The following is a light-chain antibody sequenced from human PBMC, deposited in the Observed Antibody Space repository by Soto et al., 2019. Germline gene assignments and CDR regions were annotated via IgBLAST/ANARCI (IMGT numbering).Light chain of an antibody. Sequence: DIVMTQSPDSLAVSVGERATINCRSSQSILYSPNNKSYLAWYQQKSGQPPKLLIYWTSTRESGVPDRFSGSGSGTDFTLTISSLQAEDVAVYYCQQYYSSPFTFGPGTNVDVK. CDR2: WTS. V-gene: IGKV4-1*01. CDR1: QSILYSPNNKSY. CDR3: QQYYSSPFT. J-gene: IGKJ3*01.